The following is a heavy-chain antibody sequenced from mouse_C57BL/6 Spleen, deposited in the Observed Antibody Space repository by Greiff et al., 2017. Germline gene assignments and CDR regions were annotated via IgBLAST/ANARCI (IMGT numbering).Heavy chain of an antibody. CDR2: IYPSDSET. CDR3: ARTDYSNYWYFDV. V-gene: IGHV1-61*01. J-gene: IGHJ1*03. D-gene: IGHD2-5*01. CDR1: GYTFTSYW. Sequence: QVQLQQSGAELVRPGSSVKLSCKASGYTFTSYWMDWVKQRPGQGLEWIGNIYPSDSETHYNQKFKDKATLTVDKSSSTAYMQLSSLTSEDSAVYYCARTDYSNYWYFDVWGTGTTVTVSS.